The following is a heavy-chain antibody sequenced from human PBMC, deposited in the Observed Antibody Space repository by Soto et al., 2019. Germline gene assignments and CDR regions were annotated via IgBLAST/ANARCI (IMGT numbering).Heavy chain of an antibody. CDR1: GFTFSNYW. Sequence: EVQLLESGGGLVQPGGSLRLSCAASGFTFSNYWVHWVRQVPGKGLMWVSRINSDGSTINYADSVEGRFTISRDNAKSTLFLQMNSLRVEDTAVYYCARAGWYRFDYWGQGTLVTVSS. CDR3: ARAGWYRFDY. CDR2: INSDGSTI. D-gene: IGHD6-19*01. V-gene: IGHV3-74*01. J-gene: IGHJ4*02.